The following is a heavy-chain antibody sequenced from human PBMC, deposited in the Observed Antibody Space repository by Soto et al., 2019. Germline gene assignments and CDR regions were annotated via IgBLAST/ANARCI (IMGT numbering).Heavy chain of an antibody. CDR1: GFTFSSYG. D-gene: IGHD1-26*01. V-gene: IGHV3-33*01. Sequence: PGGSLRLSCAASGFTFSSYGMHWVRQAPGKGLEWVAVIWYDGSNKYYADSVKGRFTISRDNSKNTLYLQMNSLRAEDTAVYYCARDQDSGSYGFYFDYWGQGTLVTVSS. J-gene: IGHJ4*02. CDR2: IWYDGSNK. CDR3: ARDQDSGSYGFYFDY.